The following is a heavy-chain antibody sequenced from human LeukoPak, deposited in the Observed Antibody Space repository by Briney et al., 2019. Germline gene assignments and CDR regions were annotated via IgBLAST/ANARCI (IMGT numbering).Heavy chain of an antibody. V-gene: IGHV1-24*01. Sequence: ASVKVSCKVSGYTLTELSMHWVRQAPGKGLEWMGGFDPEDGETIYAQKFQGRVTMTEDTSTDTAYMELSSLRSEDTAVYYCATGRLRYFDWLFVGAFDIWGQGTMVTVSS. CDR2: FDPEDGET. CDR3: ATGRLRYFDWLFVGAFDI. J-gene: IGHJ3*02. CDR1: GYTLTELS. D-gene: IGHD3-9*01.